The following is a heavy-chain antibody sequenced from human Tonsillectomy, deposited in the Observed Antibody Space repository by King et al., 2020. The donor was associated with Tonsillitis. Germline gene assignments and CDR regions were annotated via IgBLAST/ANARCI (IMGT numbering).Heavy chain of an antibody. CDR2: ISAYNGKT. Sequence: QLVQSGAEVKKPGASVKVSCKASGYTFTSYGISWVRQAPGQGLEWMGWISAYNGKTNYAQKLQGIVTMTTDTSTSTAYMELRSLRSDDTAVYYCARDLEAGYSSGWYGDAFDIWGQGTMVTVSS. CDR1: GYTFTSYG. V-gene: IGHV1-18*01. CDR3: ARDLEAGYSSGWYGDAFDI. D-gene: IGHD6-19*01. J-gene: IGHJ3*02.